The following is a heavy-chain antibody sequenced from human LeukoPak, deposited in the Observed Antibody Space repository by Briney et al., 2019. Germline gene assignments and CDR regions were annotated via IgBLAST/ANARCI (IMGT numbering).Heavy chain of an antibody. CDR3: AKDIVGGGDDY. J-gene: IGHJ4*02. Sequence: GGSRRLSCAASGFTFTRYWMSWVRQAPGKGLEWVANIKEDGSKKNYVDSVKGRFTISRDNAENSVYLQMNSLRVEDTAVYYCAKDIVGGGDDYWGQGTLVTVSS. D-gene: IGHD2-21*02. V-gene: IGHV3-7*01. CDR2: IKEDGSKK. CDR1: GFTFTRYW.